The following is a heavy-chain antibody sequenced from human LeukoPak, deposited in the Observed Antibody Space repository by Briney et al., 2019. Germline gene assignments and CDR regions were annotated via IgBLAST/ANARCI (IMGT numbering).Heavy chain of an antibody. Sequence: GSLRLSFAASGFTFSSYTMNWVRQAPGKGLEWVSSISSSSGYIYYADSVKGRFTISRDNAKNSLYLQLNSLRAEDTAVYYCVNDCSSSSCYDYWGQGTLVTVSS. J-gene: IGHJ4*02. CDR1: GFTFSSYT. V-gene: IGHV3-21*01. CDR2: ISSSSGYI. D-gene: IGHD2-2*01. CDR3: VNDCSSSSCYDY.